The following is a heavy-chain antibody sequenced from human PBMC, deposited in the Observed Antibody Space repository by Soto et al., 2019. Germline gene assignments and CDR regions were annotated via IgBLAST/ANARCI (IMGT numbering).Heavy chain of an antibody. CDR2: ISGSGVST. CDR1: GFTFSSYA. Sequence: PGGSLRLSCADSGFTFSSYAMSWVRQAQGKGLEWVSAISGSGVSTYYADSVKGRFTISRDNSKNTLYLQVNSLRAEDTAVYYCVKSLGMYYYDSSGYYHYDYWGQGTLVTVSS. J-gene: IGHJ4*02. D-gene: IGHD3-22*01. V-gene: IGHV3-23*01. CDR3: VKSLGMYYYDSSGYYHYDY.